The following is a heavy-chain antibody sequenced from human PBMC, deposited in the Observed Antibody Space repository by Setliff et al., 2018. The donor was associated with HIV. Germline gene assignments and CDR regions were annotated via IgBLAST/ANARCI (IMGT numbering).Heavy chain of an antibody. CDR3: ARAPFPVAGFDYFDH. CDR1: GGSLSDYY. V-gene: IGHV4-34*01. CDR2: INHSGSS. J-gene: IGHJ4*02. Sequence: SETLSLTCGVYGGSLSDYYWSWIRQPPGKGLEWIGEINHSGSSNYNPSLKSRVTMSVDTSKNQFSLNLNSVTAADTAIYYCARAPFPVAGFDYFDHWGQGTQVTVSS. D-gene: IGHD6-19*01.